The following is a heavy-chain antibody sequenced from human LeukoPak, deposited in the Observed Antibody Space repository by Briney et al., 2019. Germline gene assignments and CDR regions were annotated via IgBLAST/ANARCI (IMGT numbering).Heavy chain of an antibody. V-gene: IGHV1-2*02. CDR2: INPNSGGT. CDR1: GYTFTGYY. Sequence: ASVKVSCKASGYTFTGYYMHWVRQAPGQGLEWMGWINPNSGGTNYAQKFQGRVTMTRDTSISTAYMELSRLRSDDTAVYYCTRGTRWLQPYYFDYWGQGTLVTVSS. D-gene: IGHD5-24*01. CDR3: TRGTRWLQPYYFDY. J-gene: IGHJ4*02.